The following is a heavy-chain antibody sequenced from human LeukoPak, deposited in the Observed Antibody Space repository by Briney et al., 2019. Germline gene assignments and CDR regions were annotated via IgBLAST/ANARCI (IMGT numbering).Heavy chain of an antibody. CDR3: ARGYSSSWYLNWFDP. Sequence: SQTLSLTCTVSGGSISSGSYYWSWIRQPAGKGLEWIGRIYTSGSTNYNPSLKSRVTISVDTSKNQFSLKLSSVTAADTAVYYCARGYSSSWYLNWFDPWGQGTLVTVSS. CDR2: IYTSGST. CDR1: GGSISSGSYY. V-gene: IGHV4-61*02. J-gene: IGHJ5*02. D-gene: IGHD6-13*01.